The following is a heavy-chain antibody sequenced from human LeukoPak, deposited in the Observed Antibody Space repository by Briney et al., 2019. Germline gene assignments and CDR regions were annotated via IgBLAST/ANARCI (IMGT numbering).Heavy chain of an antibody. J-gene: IGHJ4*02. D-gene: IGHD3-22*01. CDR2: IYPSGDNT. CDR3: ARHLGYCSSGNCYFDY. Sequence: GGSLRLSCAASGFTFSTSAMSWVRQAPGKGLEWLSSIYPSGDNTFSANSVKGRFSISRDNSKNTVSLQMNTLRAEDTAIYYCARHLGYCSSGNCYFDYWGQGTLVTVSS. CDR1: GFTFSTSA. V-gene: IGHV3-23*01.